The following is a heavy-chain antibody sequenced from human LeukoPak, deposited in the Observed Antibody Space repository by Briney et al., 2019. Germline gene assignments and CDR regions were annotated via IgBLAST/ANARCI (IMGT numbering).Heavy chain of an antibody. J-gene: IGHJ4*02. CDR3: AKDPVSPRYSSGWFRSFFDY. CDR2: ISGSGIST. Sequence: GGSLRLSCAASGITFSSHAMSWVRQAPGKGLEWVSSISGSGISTYHAGSVKGRFTISRDNSKDTLYLQMNSLRAEDTAVYYCAKDPVSPRYSSGWFRSFFDYWGQGTLVTVSS. V-gene: IGHV3-23*01. CDR1: GITFSSHA. D-gene: IGHD6-19*01.